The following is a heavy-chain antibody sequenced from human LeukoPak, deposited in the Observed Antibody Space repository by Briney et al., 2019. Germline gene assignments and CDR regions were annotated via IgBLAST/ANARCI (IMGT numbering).Heavy chain of an antibody. Sequence: SSQTLSLICTVSGGSIISGNFYWSWIRQPAGKGLEWIGRISTSGCTNYNPSLRSRVTISVDTSKNQFSLKLSSVTAADTAVYYCAGPYDSSGYYYNDAFDIWGQGTMVTVSS. CDR1: GGSIISGNFY. V-gene: IGHV4-61*02. J-gene: IGHJ3*02. D-gene: IGHD3-22*01. CDR2: ISTSGCT. CDR3: AGPYDSSGYYYNDAFDI.